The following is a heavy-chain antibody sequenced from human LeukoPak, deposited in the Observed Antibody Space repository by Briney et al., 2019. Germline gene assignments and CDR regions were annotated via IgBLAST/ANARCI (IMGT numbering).Heavy chain of an antibody. CDR1: GGSFSTYY. V-gene: IGHV4-59*12. CDR3: ASAGHDGIGYKVC. D-gene: IGHD3-22*01. CDR2: IYYTGTT. Sequence: SETLSLTCAVSGGSFSTYYWSWIRQSPGKGLEWIGFIYYTGTTNYNPSLKSRVTISVDKSKNQFSLRLSSVTAADTAVYYCASAGHDGIGYKVCWGQGTLVTVSS. J-gene: IGHJ4*02.